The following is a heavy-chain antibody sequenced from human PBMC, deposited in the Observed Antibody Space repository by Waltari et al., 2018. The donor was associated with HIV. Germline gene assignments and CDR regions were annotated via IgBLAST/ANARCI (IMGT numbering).Heavy chain of an antibody. CDR3: ARDTLNLYFGLDV. V-gene: IGHV3-48*02. Sequence: EVQLEESGGSFVQPGGSLRLSCAASGFTFSDYAMNWVRQAPGKGREWISYISSTSFNIKYADSVKGRFTISRDNTKNSLDLEMNNLRDGDTAVYYCARDTLNLYFGLDVWGRGTAVTVSS. CDR1: GFTFSDYA. CDR2: ISSTSFNI. J-gene: IGHJ6*02.